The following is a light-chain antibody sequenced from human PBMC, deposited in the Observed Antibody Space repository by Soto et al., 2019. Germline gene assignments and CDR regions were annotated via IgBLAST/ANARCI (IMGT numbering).Light chain of an antibody. CDR1: QSLSSY. CDR2: DAS. Sequence: DIQMTQSHSTLSASVGDNITITCRASQSLSSYLAWYQQKPGRAPKLLIFDASSLERGVPSRFSGSGSGTEFRLTISSLQPDDFATYYCQQYKAFGQGTKVEIK. V-gene: IGKV1-5*01. J-gene: IGKJ1*01. CDR3: QQYKA.